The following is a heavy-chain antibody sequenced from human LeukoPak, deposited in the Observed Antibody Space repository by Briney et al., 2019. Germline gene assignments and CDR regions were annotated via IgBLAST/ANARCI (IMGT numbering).Heavy chain of an antibody. D-gene: IGHD4-17*01. J-gene: IGHJ3*02. V-gene: IGHV4-39*01. Sequence: SETLSLTCTVPGGSISSSSYYWGWIRQPPGKGLVWIGSIYYSGSTYYNPSLKSRVTISVDTSKNQFSLKLSSVTAADTAVYYCARSIPTDYGDFEDAFDIWGQGTMVTVSS. CDR1: GGSISSSSYY. CDR2: IYYSGST. CDR3: ARSIPTDYGDFEDAFDI.